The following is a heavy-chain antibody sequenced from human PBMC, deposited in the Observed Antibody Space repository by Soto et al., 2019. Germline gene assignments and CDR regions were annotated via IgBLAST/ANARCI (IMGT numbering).Heavy chain of an antibody. CDR2: IYPGDSDT. CDR3: ARLLWNRHAFDI. Sequence: ESLKISCNGSGYGFKSYWIISVHQMPGKGLEWMGIIYPGDSDTRYSPSFQGQVTISADKSISTAYLQWSSLKASDTAMYYCARLLWNRHAFDIWGQGTMVTVSS. J-gene: IGHJ3*02. D-gene: IGHD1-1*01. CDR1: GYGFKSYW. V-gene: IGHV5-51*07.